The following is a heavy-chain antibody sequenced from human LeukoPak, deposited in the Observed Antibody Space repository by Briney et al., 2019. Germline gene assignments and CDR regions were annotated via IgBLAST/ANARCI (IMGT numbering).Heavy chain of an antibody. V-gene: IGHV1-46*01. D-gene: IGHD6-13*01. J-gene: IGHJ4*02. CDR1: GYTFTSYY. Sequence: ASAKVSCKASGYTFTSYYMHWGRHAPGQGLEWMGIINPSGGSASYAQKFQGRVTMTRDVSTSTVYMELSSRRSEDTAVYYCARKGSIAAAGLGYWGQGTLVTVSS. CDR3: ARKGSIAAAGLGY. CDR2: INPSGGSA.